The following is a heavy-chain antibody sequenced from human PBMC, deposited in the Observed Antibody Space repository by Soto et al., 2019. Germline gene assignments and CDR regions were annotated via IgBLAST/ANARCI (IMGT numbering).Heavy chain of an antibody. CDR2: ISKSSSLI. J-gene: IGHJ4*02. Sequence: EVRLVESGGGLVKPGGSLRLSCVGSGFIFSSFTMTWVRQAAGMGLQYLASISKSSSLIYYADSVRGRFIISRDNSKDSVFLQMYSLRAEDTAMYYCVRGDDRVDWGQGTLVTVSS. CDR3: VRGDDRVD. V-gene: IGHV3-21*01. D-gene: IGHD1-1*01. CDR1: GFIFSSFT.